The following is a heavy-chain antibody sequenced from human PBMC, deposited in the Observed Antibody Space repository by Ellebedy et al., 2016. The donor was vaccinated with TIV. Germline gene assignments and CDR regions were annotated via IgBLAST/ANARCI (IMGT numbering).Heavy chain of an antibody. CDR1: GYNFSSNW. J-gene: IGHJ6*02. V-gene: IGHV5-51*01. D-gene: IGHD3-16*01. CDR2: ILPGDSDT. CDR3: ARHRGIRMAYYGMDV. Sequence: GESLKISXQGSGYNFSSNWIAWVRQMPGKGLEWMGIILPGDSDTRYGPSFQGQVTISADKSTSTAYLQWGSLKASDTAMYYCARHRGIRMAYYGMDVWGQGITVTVSS.